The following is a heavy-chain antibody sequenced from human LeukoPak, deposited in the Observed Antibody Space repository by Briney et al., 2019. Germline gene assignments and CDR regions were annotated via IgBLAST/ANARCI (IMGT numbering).Heavy chain of an antibody. CDR1: GGSITSYY. D-gene: IGHD3-10*01. CDR2: IYYSGST. J-gene: IGHJ4*02. CDR3: ARDTYYYGSGSYRLDY. V-gene: IGHV4-59*12. Sequence: SETLSLTCTVSGGSITSYYWSWIRQPPGKGLEWIAYIYYSGSTNYNPSLKSRVTISVDTSKNQFSLNLSSVTAADTAVYYCARDTYYYGSGSYRLDYWGQGTLVTVSS.